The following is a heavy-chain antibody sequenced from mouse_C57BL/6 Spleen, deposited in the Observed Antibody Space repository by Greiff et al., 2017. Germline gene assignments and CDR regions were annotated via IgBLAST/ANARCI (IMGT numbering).Heavy chain of an antibody. V-gene: IGHV5-16*01. CDR2: INYDGSST. CDR3: ARDSSGYFAY. Sequence: EVKLVESEGGLVQPGSSMKLSCTASGFTFSDYYMAWVSQVPEKGLEWVANINYDGSSTYYLDSLKSRFIISRDNAKNILYLQMSSLKSEDTAPYYCARDSSGYFAYWGQGTLVTVSA. D-gene: IGHD3-2*02. CDR1: GFTFSDYY. J-gene: IGHJ3*01.